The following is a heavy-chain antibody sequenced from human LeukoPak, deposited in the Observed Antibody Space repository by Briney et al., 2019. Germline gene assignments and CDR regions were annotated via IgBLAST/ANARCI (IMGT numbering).Heavy chain of an antibody. CDR2: IIPILGIA. Sequence: GASVKVSCKASGGTFSSYAISWVRQAPGQGLEWMGRIIPILGIANYAQKFQGRVTITADKSTSTAYMELSSLRSEDTAVYYCARDGVKRVVGNHFDYWGQGTLVTVSS. D-gene: IGHD1-14*01. V-gene: IGHV1-69*04. CDR1: GGTFSSYA. J-gene: IGHJ4*02. CDR3: ARDGVKRVVGNHFDY.